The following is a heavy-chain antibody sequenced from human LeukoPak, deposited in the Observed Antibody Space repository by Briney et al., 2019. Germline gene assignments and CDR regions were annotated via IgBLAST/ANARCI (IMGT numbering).Heavy chain of an antibody. CDR3: AREHLRTVPAARLFDY. CDR2: IYHSGST. D-gene: IGHD2-2*01. CDR1: GGSISSGGYY. Sequence: PSQTLSLTCTVSGGSISSGGYYWSWLRQPPGKGLEWIGYIYHSGSTYYNPSLKSRVTISVDRSKNQFSLKLSSVTAADTAVYYCAREHLRTVPAARLFDYWGQGTLVTVSS. V-gene: IGHV4-30-2*01. J-gene: IGHJ4*02.